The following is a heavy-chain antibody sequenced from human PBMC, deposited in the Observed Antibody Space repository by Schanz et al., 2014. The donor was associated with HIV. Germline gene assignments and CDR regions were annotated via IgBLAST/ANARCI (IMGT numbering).Heavy chain of an antibody. CDR3: AKGPTFGVLTPAD. D-gene: IGHD3-3*01. J-gene: IGHJ4*02. Sequence: QVLESGGGLVQTGGSLRLSCVASGFTFSDFSMNLVRRAPGKGLEWISAVRHDGGATYYADSVKGRFTISRDNSRNILYLQMSNLRAEDTAVYYCAKGPTFGVLTPADWGQGTLVTVSS. V-gene: IGHV3-23*01. CDR1: GFTFSDFS. CDR2: VRHDGGAT.